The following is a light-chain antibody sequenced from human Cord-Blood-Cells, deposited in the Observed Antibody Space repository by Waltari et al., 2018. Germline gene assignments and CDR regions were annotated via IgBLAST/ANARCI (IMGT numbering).Light chain of an antibody. CDR1: SSNIGSNT. CDR2: SNN. Sequence: QSVLTQPPSASGSPGQRVTISCSGSSSNIGSNTVHWYQQLPGTAPKLLIYSNNQGPSGVPDRFAGSQSGTSASLAISGLQSEDEADYYCAAWDDSLNGYVFGTGTKITVL. CDR3: AAWDDSLNGYV. J-gene: IGLJ1*01. V-gene: IGLV1-44*01.